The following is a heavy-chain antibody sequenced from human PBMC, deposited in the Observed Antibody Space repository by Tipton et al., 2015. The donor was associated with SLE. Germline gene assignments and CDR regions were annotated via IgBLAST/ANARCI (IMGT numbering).Heavy chain of an antibody. CDR2: IYYSGST. CDR1: GGSISSSSYY. V-gene: IGHV4-39*01. CDR3: ARMRSRHFDY. J-gene: IGHJ4*02. Sequence: TLSLTCTVSGGSISSSSYYWGWIRQPPGKGLEWIGSIYYSGSTYYNPSLKSRVTIAVDTSKNQFSLKVRSVTAADTAVYYCARMRSRHFDYWGQGTLVTVS.